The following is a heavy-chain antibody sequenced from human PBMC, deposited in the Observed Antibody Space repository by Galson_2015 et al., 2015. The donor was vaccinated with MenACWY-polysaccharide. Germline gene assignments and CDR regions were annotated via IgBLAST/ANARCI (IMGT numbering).Heavy chain of an antibody. V-gene: IGHV3-30*18. D-gene: IGHD3-10*01. Sequence: SLRLSCAASGFTFSCFAIHWVRQAPGKGLEWVALISYDGNKKFYGDSVKGRFTISRDSSKNTVFLQMDSLTIEDTAVYYCAKDRSYYSSSWFGAFDSWGHGTLVAVSS. J-gene: IGHJ4*01. CDR3: AKDRSYYSSSWFGAFDS. CDR2: ISYDGNKK. CDR1: GFTFSCFA.